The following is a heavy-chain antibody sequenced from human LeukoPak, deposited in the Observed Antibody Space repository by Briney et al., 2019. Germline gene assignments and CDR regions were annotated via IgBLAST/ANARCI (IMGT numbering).Heavy chain of an antibody. J-gene: IGHJ4*02. CDR3: AKGSYGSGSYYNLGSDY. D-gene: IGHD3-10*01. CDR2: IWYDGSNK. CDR1: GFTFSSYG. V-gene: IGHV3-33*06. Sequence: GGSLRLSCAASGFTFSSYGMHWVRQAPGKGLEWVAVIWYDGSNKYYADSAKGRFTIFRDNSKNILYLQMNSLRAEDTAVYYCAKGSYGSGSYYNLGSDYWGQGTLVTVSS.